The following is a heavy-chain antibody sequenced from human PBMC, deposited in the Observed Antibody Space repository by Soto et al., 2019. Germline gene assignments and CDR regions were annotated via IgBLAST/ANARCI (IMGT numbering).Heavy chain of an antibody. V-gene: IGHV4-59*01. CDR3: ARDSTSWFPYYGIDV. CDR1: GGSIDYYR. Sequence: PSETLSLTCTVSGGSIDYYRWSWIRQPPGKGLEWSGDISDSGSTNYNLPLRSRVTILVDTSKNQFSRKLNSVTAADTAVYYCARDSTSWFPYYGIDVWGQGTTVTVSS. CDR2: ISDSGST. J-gene: IGHJ6*02. D-gene: IGHD6-13*01.